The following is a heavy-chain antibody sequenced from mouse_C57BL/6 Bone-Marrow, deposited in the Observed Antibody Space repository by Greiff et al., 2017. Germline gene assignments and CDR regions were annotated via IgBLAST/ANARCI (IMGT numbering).Heavy chain of an antibody. CDR1: GYTFTSYW. V-gene: IGHV1-50*01. CDR3: ARIYYFDD. Sequence: QVQLQQPGAELVKPGASVKLSCKASGYTFTSYWMQWVNQRPGQGLEWIGEIDPSDSYTNYNQKFKGKATLTVDTSSSTAYMQLSSLTSEDSAIYYCARIYYFDDWGQGTTLTVSS. J-gene: IGHJ2*01. CDR2: IDPSDSYT.